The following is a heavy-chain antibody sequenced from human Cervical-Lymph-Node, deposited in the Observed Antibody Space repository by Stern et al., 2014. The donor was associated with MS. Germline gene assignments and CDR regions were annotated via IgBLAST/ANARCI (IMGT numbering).Heavy chain of an antibody. CDR1: GYKFSIYC. J-gene: IGHJ4*02. CDR2: IYPGASET. Sequence: MQLVQSGAELIRPGESLKISCKGSGYKFSIYCIAWVRQMPGKGLEWMVIIYPGASETRYSPSFQGQVTMSADKSTSSAYLQWSSLNASDTAMYFCARQTTAWASDVWGQGTLVTVSS. V-gene: IGHV5-51*01. D-gene: IGHD1-14*01. CDR3: ARQTTAWASDV.